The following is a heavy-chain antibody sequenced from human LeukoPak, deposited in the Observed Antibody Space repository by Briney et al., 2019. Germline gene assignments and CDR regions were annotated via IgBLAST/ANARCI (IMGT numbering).Heavy chain of an antibody. D-gene: IGHD1-14*01. V-gene: IGHV3-30*03. J-gene: IGHJ4*02. CDR1: GFTFSSYG. Sequence: GGSLRLSCAASGFTFSSYGMHWVRQAPGKGLEWAAVISYGGSNKYYADSVKGRFTISRDNSKNTLYLQMNSLRAEDTAVYYCARNQRRLDYWGQGTLVTVSS. CDR2: ISYGGSNK. CDR3: ARNQRRLDY.